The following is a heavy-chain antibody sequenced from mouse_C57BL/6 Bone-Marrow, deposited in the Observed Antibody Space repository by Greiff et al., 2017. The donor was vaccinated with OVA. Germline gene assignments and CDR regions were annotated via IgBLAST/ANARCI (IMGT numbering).Heavy chain of an antibody. CDR1: GFSLTSYG. V-gene: IGHV2-2*01. CDR3: ARDGNYEFAY. D-gene: IGHD2-1*01. J-gene: IGHJ3*01. CDR2: IWSGGST. Sequence: VKLMESGPGLVQPSQSLSITCTVSGFSLTSYGVHWVRQSPGKGLEWLGVIWSGGSTDYNAAFISRLSISKDNSKSQVFFKMNSLQADDTAIYYCARDGNYEFAYWGQGTLVTVSA.